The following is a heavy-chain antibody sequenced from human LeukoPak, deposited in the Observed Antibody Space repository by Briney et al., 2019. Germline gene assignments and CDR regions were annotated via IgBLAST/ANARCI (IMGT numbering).Heavy chain of an antibody. CDR3: ARENSGSYREFDY. V-gene: IGHV4-4*07. CDR1: GGSISSDY. D-gene: IGHD1-26*01. CDR2: IYTSGST. Sequence: SETLSLTCNVSGGSISSDYWSWIRQPAGKGLEWIGRIYTSGSTNYNASLKSRVSMSVDTSKNQFSLKLSSVTAADTAVFYCARENSGSYREFDYWGQGTLVTVSS. J-gene: IGHJ4*02.